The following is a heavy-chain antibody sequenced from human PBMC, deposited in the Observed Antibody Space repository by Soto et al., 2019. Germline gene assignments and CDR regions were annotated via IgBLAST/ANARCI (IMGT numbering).Heavy chain of an antibody. Sequence: QVQLQESGPGLVKPSQTLSLTCTVSGGSISSGDYDWSWIRQPPGKGLEWIGHIYYSGSTYYNPSLKSRVTISVDTSKNQFSLKLSSVTAADTAVYYCARDLVDGDYFDYWGQGTLVTVSS. CDR3: ARDLVDGDYFDY. V-gene: IGHV4-30-4*01. J-gene: IGHJ4*02. CDR1: GGSISSGDYD. D-gene: IGHD4-17*01. CDR2: IYYSGST.